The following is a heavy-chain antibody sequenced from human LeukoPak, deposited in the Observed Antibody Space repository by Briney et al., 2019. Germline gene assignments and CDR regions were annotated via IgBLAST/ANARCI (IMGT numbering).Heavy chain of an antibody. V-gene: IGHV3-64*01. CDR1: GFTFSRYA. Sequence: GGSLRLSCAASGFTFSRYAMHWVRQAPGKGLECVSAISSNGGSTYYANSVKGRFTISRDNSENTLYLQMGSLRAEDMAVYYCARESATSAWLFDSWGQGTLVTVSS. D-gene: IGHD6-19*01. CDR2: ISSNGGST. J-gene: IGHJ4*02. CDR3: ARESATSAWLFDS.